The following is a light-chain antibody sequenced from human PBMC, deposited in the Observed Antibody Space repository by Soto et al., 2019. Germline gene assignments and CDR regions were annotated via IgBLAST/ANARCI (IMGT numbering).Light chain of an antibody. Sequence: DIQMTQSPSSLSASVGHRVTITCRASQSISGHLNWYQQKPGKAPKLLIYAAFTLQSGVPSRFSGSGSGTDFTLTISSLQPEDFATYYCLQDYNFPYTFGQGTKLEI. CDR3: LQDYNFPYT. CDR2: AAF. CDR1: QSISGH. V-gene: IGKV1-39*01. J-gene: IGKJ2*01.